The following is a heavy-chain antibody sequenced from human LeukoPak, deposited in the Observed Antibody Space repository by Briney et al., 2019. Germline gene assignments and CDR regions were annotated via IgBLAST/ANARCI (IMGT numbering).Heavy chain of an antibody. CDR3: ARAMHYDYVWGSYGDYYYYMDV. J-gene: IGHJ6*03. V-gene: IGHV1-2*02. CDR2: INPNSGGT. Sequence: ASVKVSCKASGYTFTGYYMHWVRQAPGQGLEWMGWINPNSGGTNYAQKFQGRVTMTRDTSISTAYMELSRLRSDDTAVYYCARAMHYDYVWGSYGDYYYYMDVWGKGTTVTISS. D-gene: IGHD3-16*01. CDR1: GYTFTGYY.